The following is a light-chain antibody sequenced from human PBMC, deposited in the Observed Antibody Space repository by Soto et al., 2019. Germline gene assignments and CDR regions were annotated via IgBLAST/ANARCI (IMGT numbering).Light chain of an antibody. CDR2: GNN. CDR3: QSYDSSLSGTVV. CDR1: SSNVGAGYD. Sequence: QSVLTQPHSVSGAPGQRVTISCTGSSSNVGAGYDVHWYQQLPGTAPKLLIYGNNNRPSGVPDRFSGTKSGTSASLAITGLHAEDEADEYCQSYDSSLSGTVVFGGGTKLTVL. J-gene: IGLJ2*01. V-gene: IGLV1-40*01.